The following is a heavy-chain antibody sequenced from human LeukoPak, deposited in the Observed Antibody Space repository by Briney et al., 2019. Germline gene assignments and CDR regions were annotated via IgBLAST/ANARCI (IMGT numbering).Heavy chain of an antibody. D-gene: IGHD3-3*01. J-gene: IGHJ6*02. CDR3: AKFWRVRRVYGMDV. CDR2: IRYDGSNK. Sequence: GGSLRLSCAASGFTFSSYGMHWVRQAPGKGLEWVAFIRYDGSNKYYADSVKGRFTISRDNSKNTLYLQMNSLRAEDTAVYYCAKFWRVRRVYGMDVWGQGTTVTVSS. CDR1: GFTFSSYG. V-gene: IGHV3-30*02.